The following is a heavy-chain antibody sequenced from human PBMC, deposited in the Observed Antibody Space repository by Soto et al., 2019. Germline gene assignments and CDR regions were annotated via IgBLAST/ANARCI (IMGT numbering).Heavy chain of an antibody. CDR3: ARAGTGTIYY. CDR2: INSDGSST. CDR1: GCTFSSSW. V-gene: IGHV3-74*01. D-gene: IGHD1-7*01. J-gene: IGHJ4*02. Sequence: VGSLRLSCAASGCTFSSSWMHWVRQAPGKGLVWVSRINSDGSSTTYADSVKGRFTISRDNAKNTLYLQMNSLRVEDTAVYYCARAGTGTIYYWGQGTLVTVSS.